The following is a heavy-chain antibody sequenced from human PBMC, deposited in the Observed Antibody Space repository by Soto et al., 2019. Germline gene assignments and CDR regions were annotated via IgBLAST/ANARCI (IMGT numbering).Heavy chain of an antibody. CDR2: ISGGGDTT. Sequence: PGGSLRLSCAASGFTFSSYGISWIRLSPGKGLEWVSVISGGGDTTYYTPSVKGRFTISRDDFRNSLYLQMNSLRDEDSAVYYCVTDLNWQGHWGQGTLVTVSS. J-gene: IGHJ4*02. CDR3: VTDLNWQGH. CDR1: GFTFSSYG. V-gene: IGHV3-23*01.